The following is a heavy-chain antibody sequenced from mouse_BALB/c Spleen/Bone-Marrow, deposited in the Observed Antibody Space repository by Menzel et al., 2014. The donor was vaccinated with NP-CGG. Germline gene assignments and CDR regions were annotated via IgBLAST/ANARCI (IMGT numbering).Heavy chain of an antibody. V-gene: IGHV1-14*01. J-gene: IGHJ2*01. Sequence: VQLQQPGPELVKPGASVKMSCKASGYTFTSYVMHWVKQKPGQGLEWIGYINPYNDGTKYNEKFKGMATLTSDRSSSTAYMELSSLTSEDSAVYYCKKGGNYRYDFDYWGQGTTLTVSS. CDR2: INPYNDGT. CDR3: KKGGNYRYDFDY. CDR1: GYTFTSYV. D-gene: IGHD2-14*01.